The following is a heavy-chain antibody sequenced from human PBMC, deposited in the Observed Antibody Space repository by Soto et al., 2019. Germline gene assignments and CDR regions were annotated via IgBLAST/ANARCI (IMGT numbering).Heavy chain of an antibody. CDR2: IDWDDDK. CDR3: ARYSGYDYEY. D-gene: IGHD5-12*01. V-gene: IGHV2-70*11. Sequence: FGPAPVNPTQTLTPTCTFSGFSLSTSGMCVSWIRQPPGKALEWLARIDWDDDKYYRTSLKTRLTISKDTSKNQVVLTMTNMDPVDTATYYCARYSGYDYEYWGQGTLVTVSS. J-gene: IGHJ4*02. CDR1: GFSLSTSGMC.